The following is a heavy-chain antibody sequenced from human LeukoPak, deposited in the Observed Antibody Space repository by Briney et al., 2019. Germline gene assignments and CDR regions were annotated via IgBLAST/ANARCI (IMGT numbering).Heavy chain of an antibody. D-gene: IGHD3-22*01. J-gene: IGHJ4*02. CDR2: INHSRST. CDR1: GGSFSGYY. V-gene: IGHV4-34*01. Sequence: SETLSLTCAVYGGSFSGYYWSWIRQPPGKGLEWIGEINHSRSTNYNPSLKSRVTISVDTSKNQFSLKLSSVTAADTAVYYCARALYYYDSSGYSFDYWGQGTLVTVSS. CDR3: ARALYYYDSSGYSFDY.